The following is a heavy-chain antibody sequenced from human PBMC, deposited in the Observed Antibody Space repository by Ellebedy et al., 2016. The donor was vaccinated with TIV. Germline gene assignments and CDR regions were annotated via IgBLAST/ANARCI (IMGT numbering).Heavy chain of an antibody. CDR1: GYTFTSYD. J-gene: IGHJ4*02. D-gene: IGHD5-18*01. CDR3: ARGGYSYGSGDFDY. V-gene: IGHV1-8*01. CDR2: MNPNSGNT. Sequence: ASAKVSCKASGYTFTSYDINWVRQATGQGLEWMGWMNPNSGNTGYAQKFQGRVTMTRNTSISTAYMELSSLRSEDKAVYYCARGGYSYGSGDFDYWGQGTLVTVSS.